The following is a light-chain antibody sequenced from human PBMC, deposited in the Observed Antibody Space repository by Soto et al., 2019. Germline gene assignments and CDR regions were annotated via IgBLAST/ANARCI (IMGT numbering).Light chain of an antibody. J-gene: IGKJ2*01. CDR3: QQYNNWPPP. Sequence: EIVMTQSPATLSVSPGERATLSCRASQSVSSNLAWYQQKPGQAPRLLIYGASTRATGIAARFSGSGSGTEFTLTISSLQSEDCSVYYCQQYNNWPPPFGQGTKREIQ. CDR2: GAS. V-gene: IGKV3-15*01. CDR1: QSVSSN.